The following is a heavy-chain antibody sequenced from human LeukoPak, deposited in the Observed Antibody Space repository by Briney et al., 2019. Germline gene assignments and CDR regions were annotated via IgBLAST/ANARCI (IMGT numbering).Heavy chain of an antibody. CDR2: SSSSDSDA. CDR1: GFALSTYE. Sequence: GGSLRLSCEVSGFALSTYEMNWVRQAPGKGLEWVAYSSSSDSDAYYADSVKGRFTISRDNAENSLYLQMDSLRAEDTAVYYCVREESGYDWYDYWGQGTLVTVSS. D-gene: IGHD5-12*01. CDR3: VREESGYDWYDY. J-gene: IGHJ4*02. V-gene: IGHV3-48*03.